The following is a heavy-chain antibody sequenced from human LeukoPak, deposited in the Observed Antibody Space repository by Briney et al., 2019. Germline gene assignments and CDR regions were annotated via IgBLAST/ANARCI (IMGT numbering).Heavy chain of an antibody. D-gene: IGHD3-10*01. V-gene: IGHV3-21*01. CDR2: ISSSSSYI. J-gene: IGHJ4*02. CDR1: GFTFSSYS. Sequence: GGSLRLSCAASGFTFSSYSMSWVRQAPGKGLEWVSSISSSSSYIYYADSVKGRFTISRDNAKNTLYLQMNSLRAEDTAVYYCARYMVRGVIITSANDYWGQGTLVTVSS. CDR3: ARYMVRGVIITSANDY.